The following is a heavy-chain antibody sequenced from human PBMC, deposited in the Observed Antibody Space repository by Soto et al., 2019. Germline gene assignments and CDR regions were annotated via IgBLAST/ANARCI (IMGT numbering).Heavy chain of an antibody. Sequence: ASVKVSCKVSGYTLTELSMHWVRQAPGKGLEWMGGFDPEDGETIYAQKFQGRVTMTEDTSTDTAYIELSSLRSEDPDVYYCATGGLPSAQFDYWGQGTLVTVS. D-gene: IGHD1-26*01. CDR2: FDPEDGET. CDR1: GYTLTELS. V-gene: IGHV1-24*01. CDR3: ATGGLPSAQFDY. J-gene: IGHJ4*02.